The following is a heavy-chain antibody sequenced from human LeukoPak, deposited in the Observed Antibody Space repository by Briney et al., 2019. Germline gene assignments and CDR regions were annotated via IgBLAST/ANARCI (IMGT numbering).Heavy chain of an antibody. CDR1: GYTFTEYY. Sequence: ASVKVSCKTSGYTFTEYYIHWVRQAPGHGLEWMGWVNPHSGGTNFAQSFRGRVTLTRDTSVTTAYMELSRLRSDDTAVYYCARDPSTRVRGVIVNQGVIDYWGQGTLVTVSS. CDR2: VNPHSGGT. V-gene: IGHV1-2*02. D-gene: IGHD3-10*01. J-gene: IGHJ4*02. CDR3: ARDPSTRVRGVIVNQGVIDY.